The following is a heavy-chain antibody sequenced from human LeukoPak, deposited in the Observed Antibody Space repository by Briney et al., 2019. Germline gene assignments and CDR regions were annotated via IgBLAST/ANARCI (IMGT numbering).Heavy chain of an antibody. Sequence: GESLKISCKGSGYSFSNYRIGWVRQMPGKGLEWMGIIYPGDSDTTYSPSFQGQVTISADKSISTAYLQWSSLKASDTAMYYCASPFFRSGWYYFDYWGQGTLVTVSS. CDR3: ASPFFRSGWYYFDY. CDR1: GYSFSNYR. J-gene: IGHJ4*02. V-gene: IGHV5-51*01. D-gene: IGHD6-19*01. CDR2: IYPGDSDT.